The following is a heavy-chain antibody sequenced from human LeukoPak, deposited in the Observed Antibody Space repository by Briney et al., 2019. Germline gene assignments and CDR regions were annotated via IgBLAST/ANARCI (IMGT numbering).Heavy chain of an antibody. D-gene: IGHD3-22*01. Sequence: ASVTVSCKASGYTFTGYYMHWVRQAPGQGLEWMGWINPNSGGTNYAQKFQGRVTMTRDTSISTAYMELSRLRSDDTAVYYCARAENTMTHLDCWGQGTLVTVSS. CDR3: ARAENTMTHLDC. CDR2: INPNSGGT. J-gene: IGHJ4*02. CDR1: GYTFTGYY. V-gene: IGHV1-2*02.